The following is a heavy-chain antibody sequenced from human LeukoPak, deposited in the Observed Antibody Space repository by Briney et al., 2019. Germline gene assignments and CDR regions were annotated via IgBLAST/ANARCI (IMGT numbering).Heavy chain of an antibody. CDR1: GGSFSGYY. CDR2: VNHSGST. CDR3: ARGRVRFLEWLYQYYFDY. D-gene: IGHD3-3*01. Sequence: PSDTLSLTCAVYGGSFSGYYWSWLRQPPGEGLEWLGEVNHSGSTNYNPSLKSRVTISVDTSKNQFSLKLSSVTAADTAVYYCARGRVRFLEWLYQYYFDYWGQGTLVTVSS. J-gene: IGHJ4*02. V-gene: IGHV4-34*01.